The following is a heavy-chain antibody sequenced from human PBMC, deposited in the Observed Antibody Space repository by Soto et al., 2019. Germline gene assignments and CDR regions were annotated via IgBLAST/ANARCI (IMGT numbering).Heavy chain of an antibody. Sequence: EVQLLESGGGLVQPGGSLRLSCAASGFTFSSYAMSWVRQAPGKGLEWVSAISGSGGSTYYADSVKGRFTISRDNPKNMLYLQMNSLRAEDTAVYYCANSPSDRYYYDSSGQAGYWGQGTLVTVSS. D-gene: IGHD3-22*01. CDR1: GFTFSSYA. CDR2: ISGSGGST. J-gene: IGHJ4*02. V-gene: IGHV3-23*01. CDR3: ANSPSDRYYYDSSGQAGY.